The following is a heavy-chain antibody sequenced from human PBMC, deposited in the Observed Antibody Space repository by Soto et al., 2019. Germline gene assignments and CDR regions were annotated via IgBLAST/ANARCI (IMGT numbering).Heavy chain of an antibody. D-gene: IGHD3-22*01. J-gene: IGHJ3*02. CDR2: IIPIFGTA. CDR3: ARVDRYYYDSSGPEDAFDI. Sequence: SVKVSCKASGGTFSSYAISWVRQAPGQGLEWMGGIIPIFGTANYAQKFQGRVTITADESTSTAYMELSSLRSEDTAVDYCARVDRYYYDSSGPEDAFDIWGQGTMVTVSS. CDR1: GGTFSSYA. V-gene: IGHV1-69*13.